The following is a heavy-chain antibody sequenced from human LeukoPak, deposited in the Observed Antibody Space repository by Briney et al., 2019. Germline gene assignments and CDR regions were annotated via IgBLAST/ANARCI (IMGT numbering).Heavy chain of an antibody. D-gene: IGHD6-19*01. CDR3: ARGRIAVGFDP. V-gene: IGHV3-53*01. CDR1: GFTVSSNY. Sequence: PGGSLRLSCAASGFTVSSNYMSWVRQAQGKGLEWVSVIYSGGSTYYADSVKGRFTISRDNSKNTLYLQMNSLRAEDTAVYYCARGRIAVGFDPWGQGTLVTVSS. J-gene: IGHJ5*02. CDR2: IYSGGST.